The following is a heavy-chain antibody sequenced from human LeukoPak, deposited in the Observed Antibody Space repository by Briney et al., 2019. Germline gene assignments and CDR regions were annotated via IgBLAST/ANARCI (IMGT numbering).Heavy chain of an antibody. CDR2: ISAYNGNT. CDR3: ARNLRYYYGSGSYYYDY. Sequence: ASVKVSCKASGYTFTSYGISWVRQAPGQGLEWMGWISAYNGNTNYAQKLQGRVTMTTDTSMSTAYMELRSLRSDDTAVYYRARNLRYYYGSGSYYYDYWGQGTLVTVSS. D-gene: IGHD3-10*01. J-gene: IGHJ4*02. V-gene: IGHV1-18*01. CDR1: GYTFTSYG.